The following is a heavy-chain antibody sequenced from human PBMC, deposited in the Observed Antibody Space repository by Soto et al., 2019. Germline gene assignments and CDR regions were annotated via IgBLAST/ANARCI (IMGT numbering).Heavy chain of an antibody. CDR1: GFSLSTSGVG. J-gene: IGHJ4*02. Sequence: QITLKESGPTLVNPTQTLTLTCTFSGFSLSTSGVGVGWIRQPPGKALEWLALIYWDDDKRYSPSLKSRLTITKDTSKNQVVITMTNMDPVDTATYYCAHRGRTMVRGVLFDYWGQGTLVTVSS. V-gene: IGHV2-5*02. CDR2: IYWDDDK. CDR3: AHRGRTMVRGVLFDY. D-gene: IGHD3-10*01.